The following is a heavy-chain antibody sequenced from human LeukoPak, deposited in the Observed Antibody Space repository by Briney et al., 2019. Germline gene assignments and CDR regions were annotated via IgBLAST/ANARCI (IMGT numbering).Heavy chain of an antibody. Sequence: PSETLSLTCTGSGGSISSYYWSWIRQPPGKGLEWIGYIYYSGSTNYNPSLKSRVTISVDTSKNQFSLKLSSVTAADTAVYYCARDPDSSGCAHFDYWGQGTLVTVSS. CDR3: ARDPDSSGCAHFDY. CDR2: IYYSGST. D-gene: IGHD6-19*01. V-gene: IGHV4-59*01. J-gene: IGHJ4*02. CDR1: GGSISSYY.